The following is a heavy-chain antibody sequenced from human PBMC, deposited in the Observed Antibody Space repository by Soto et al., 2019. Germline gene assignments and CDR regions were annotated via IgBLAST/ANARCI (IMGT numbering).Heavy chain of an antibody. CDR1: GFSLSTSGVG. Sequence: QITLKESGPPLVKPTQTLTLTCTFSGFSLSTSGVGVGWIRQPPGKALEWLALIYWDDDKRYSPSLKSRLTITKDTSKNQVVLTMTNMDPVDTATYYCAHSPNQPLLSKGGLGPGPFDPWGQGTLVTVSS. D-gene: IGHD2-21*02. CDR3: AHSPNQPLLSKGGLGPGPFDP. CDR2: IYWDDDK. V-gene: IGHV2-5*02. J-gene: IGHJ5*02.